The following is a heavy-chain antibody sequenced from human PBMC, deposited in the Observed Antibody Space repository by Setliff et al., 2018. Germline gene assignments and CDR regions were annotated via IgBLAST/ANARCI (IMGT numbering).Heavy chain of an antibody. J-gene: IGHJ4*02. CDR3: ARGGYSRGPPVYYFDY. CDR1: GGSISSGIYY. D-gene: IGHD5-12*01. CDR2: IYTSGST. Sequence: SETLSLTCTVSGGSISSGIYYWSWIRQPAGKGLEWIGRIYTSGSTNYNPSLKSRVTISVDTSKNQFSLKLSSVTAADTAVYYCARGGYSRGPPVYYFDYWGQGTLVTVS. V-gene: IGHV4-61*02.